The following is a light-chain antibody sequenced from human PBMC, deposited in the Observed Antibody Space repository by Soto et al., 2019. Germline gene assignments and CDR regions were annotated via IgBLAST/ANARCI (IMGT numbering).Light chain of an antibody. CDR2: DVS. V-gene: IGKV1-5*01. CDR1: QSVSPW. J-gene: IGKJ2*01. Sequence: IQMTQTPSTLSASVGDRDTITCRASQSVSPWLAWYQQTPGKAPKLLIYDVSNLQFGIPSRFSGSGSETEFTLTISGLQPDDFATYYCQQYTTFSPTFGQGTKLDI. CDR3: QQYTTFSPT.